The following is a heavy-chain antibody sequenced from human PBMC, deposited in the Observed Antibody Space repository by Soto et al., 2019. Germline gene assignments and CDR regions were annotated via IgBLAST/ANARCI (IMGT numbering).Heavy chain of an antibody. J-gene: IGHJ6*02. Sequence: EXLSLTCTVSGGSISSSSYYWGWIRQPPGKGLDWIGSIYYSGSTYYNPSLKSRVTISVDTSKNQFSLKLSSVTAADTAVYYCARLSGYYGMDVWGQGTTVTVSS. CDR3: ARLSGYYGMDV. CDR2: IYYSGST. CDR1: GGSISSSSYY. V-gene: IGHV4-39*01. D-gene: IGHD6-25*01.